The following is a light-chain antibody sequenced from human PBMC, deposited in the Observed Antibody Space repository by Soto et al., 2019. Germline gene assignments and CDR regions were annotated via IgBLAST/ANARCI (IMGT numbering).Light chain of an antibody. V-gene: IGKV3-15*01. Sequence: EIVMTQSPPTLSVSPVGTANLSCSASQYVSNKLAWYQQKPGQAPRLLILGASTRATGVPARFSGSGSGTEFTLSIRSLQSEDFAVYYCKQYKEWPPFTFGQGTQLEIK. CDR1: QYVSNK. CDR3: KQYKEWPPFT. J-gene: IGKJ5*01. CDR2: GAS.